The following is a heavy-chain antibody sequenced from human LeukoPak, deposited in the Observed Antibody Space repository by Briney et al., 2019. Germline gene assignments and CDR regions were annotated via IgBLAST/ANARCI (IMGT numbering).Heavy chain of an antibody. D-gene: IGHD5-12*01. CDR2: ISTSGSNT. CDR3: ARGKGSESGYDYFPDY. J-gene: IGHJ4*02. V-gene: IGHV3-23*01. Sequence: GGSLRLSCAASGFTFSSYAMSWVRQAPGKGLEWVSGISTSGSNTYYADSVRGRFTISRDNSKNTLYLQMNSLRADDSAVYYCARGKGSESGYDYFPDYWGQGTLVTVSS. CDR1: GFTFSSYA.